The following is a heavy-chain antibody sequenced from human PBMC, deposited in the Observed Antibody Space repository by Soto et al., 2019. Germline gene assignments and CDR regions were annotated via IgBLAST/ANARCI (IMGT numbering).Heavy chain of an antibody. CDR1: GFTPSHYS. Sequence: PGGYLRLSFVSSGFTPSHYSMNWVRQAPGKGLEWVSYINSGSGTIYYADSVKGRLTASRENAKNSLYLQMNSLGAEDKAVFYCARPKYYYDSSGPPDYWGQGTLVTVSS. J-gene: IGHJ4*02. CDR3: ARPKYYYDSSGPPDY. D-gene: IGHD3-22*01. CDR2: INSGSGTI. V-gene: IGHV3-48*01.